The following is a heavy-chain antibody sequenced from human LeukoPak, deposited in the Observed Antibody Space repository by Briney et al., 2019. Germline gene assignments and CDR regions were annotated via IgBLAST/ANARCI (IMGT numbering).Heavy chain of an antibody. CDR3: ARDSPTTIDMSLDY. V-gene: IGHV4-34*01. D-gene: IGHD4/OR15-4a*01. J-gene: IGHJ4*02. CDR2: INHSGST. Sequence: SETLSLTCAVYGGSFSGYYWSWIRQPPGKGLEWIGEINHSGSTNYNPSLKSRVTISVDKSKNQFSLKLSSVTAADTAVYYCARDSPTTIDMSLDYWGQGTPVTVSS. CDR1: GGSFSGYY.